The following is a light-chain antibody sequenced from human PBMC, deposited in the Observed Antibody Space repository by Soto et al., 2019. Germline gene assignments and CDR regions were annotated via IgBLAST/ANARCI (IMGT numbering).Light chain of an antibody. V-gene: IGLV2-23*02. Sequence: QSVLTQPASVSGSPRQAITISCTGNNSDVGSYNLVSWFQQHPGKAPKLVIYEVTKRPSGVSDRFSGSKSGNTASLTISGLQAEDEADYYCCSYAGNGAWVFGGGTKLTV. J-gene: IGLJ3*02. CDR1: NSDVGSYNL. CDR3: CSYAGNGAWV. CDR2: EVT.